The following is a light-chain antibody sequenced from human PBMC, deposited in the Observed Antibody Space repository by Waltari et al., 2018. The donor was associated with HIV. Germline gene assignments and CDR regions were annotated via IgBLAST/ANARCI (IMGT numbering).Light chain of an antibody. CDR3: GTWDTSLNAGV. CDR2: DNH. J-gene: IGLJ2*01. Sequence: QSVLTQPPAVSAAPGQKVAIACSGTTSNIGNNFVCWYQKLQGTAPKLLIFDNHKRPSGVSDRFSASKSCTSATLAITGLHTGDEAEYYCGTWDTSLNAGVFGGGTKVSVL. CDR1: TSNIGNNF. V-gene: IGLV1-51*01.